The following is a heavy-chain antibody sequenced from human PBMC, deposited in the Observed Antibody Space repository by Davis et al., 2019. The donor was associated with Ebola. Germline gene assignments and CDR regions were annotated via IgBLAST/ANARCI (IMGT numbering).Heavy chain of an antibody. J-gene: IGHJ5*02. CDR1: GFSLTTPAVG. V-gene: IGHV4-39*07. Sequence: SGPTLVKPAQTLTLTCTFSGFSLTTPAVGVGWIRQPPGKGLEWIWSIYYSGSTYYNPSLKSRVTISVDTSKNQFSLKLSSVTAADTAVYYCATNWNYGLDWFDPWGQGTLVTVSS. D-gene: IGHD1-7*01. CDR2: IYYSGST. CDR3: ATNWNYGLDWFDP.